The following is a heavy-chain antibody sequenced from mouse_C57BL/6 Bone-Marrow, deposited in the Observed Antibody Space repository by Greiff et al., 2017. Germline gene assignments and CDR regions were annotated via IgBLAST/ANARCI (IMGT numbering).Heavy chain of an antibody. CDR3: ARRGPWPYYFDY. V-gene: IGHV1-81*01. CDR2: IYPRSGNT. CDR1: GYTFTSYG. J-gene: IGHJ2*01. Sequence: QVQLQQSGAELARPGASVKLSCKASGYTFTSYGISWVKQRTGQGLEWIGEIYPRSGNTYYNEKFKGKATLTADKSSSTAYMELRSLTSEDSAVYFCARRGPWPYYFDYWGQGTTLTVSS.